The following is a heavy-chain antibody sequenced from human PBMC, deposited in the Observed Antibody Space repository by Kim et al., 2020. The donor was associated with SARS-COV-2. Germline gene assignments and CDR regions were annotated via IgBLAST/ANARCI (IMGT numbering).Heavy chain of an antibody. J-gene: IGHJ4*02. D-gene: IGHD6-13*01. Sequence: AVSVKSRITINPDTSKNKFSLQLNSVTPEDTAVYYCAREKATGIGHYFDQWGQGTLVTVSS. CDR3: AREKATGIGHYFDQ. V-gene: IGHV6-1*01.